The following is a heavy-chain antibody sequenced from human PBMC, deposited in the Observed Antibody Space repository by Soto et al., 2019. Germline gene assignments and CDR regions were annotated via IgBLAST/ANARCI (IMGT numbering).Heavy chain of an antibody. Sequence: QVQLQESGPGLVKPSETLSLTCTVSGGSISSYYWSWLRQAPGKGLEWIGYIHFSGSTKYNPSLNSRVTTSIDTSNNQFSLKVTSVTAADTAVYYCARQYSNAFDYWGQGTLVTVSS. D-gene: IGHD1-26*01. J-gene: IGHJ4*02. V-gene: IGHV4-59*08. CDR2: IHFSGST. CDR3: ARQYSNAFDY. CDR1: GGSISSYY.